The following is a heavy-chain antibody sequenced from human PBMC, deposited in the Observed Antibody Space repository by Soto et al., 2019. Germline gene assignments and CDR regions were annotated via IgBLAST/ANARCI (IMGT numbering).Heavy chain of an antibody. CDR3: ARDYYDILTGYYGFDP. Sequence: KPSETLSLTCAVSGGSISSGGYSWSWIRQPPGKGLEWIGYIYHSGSTYYNPSLKSRVTISVDRSKNQFSLKLSSVTAADTAVYYCARDYYDILTGYYGFDPWGQGTLVTVSS. CDR2: IYHSGST. J-gene: IGHJ5*02. V-gene: IGHV4-30-2*01. CDR1: GGSISSGGYS. D-gene: IGHD3-9*01.